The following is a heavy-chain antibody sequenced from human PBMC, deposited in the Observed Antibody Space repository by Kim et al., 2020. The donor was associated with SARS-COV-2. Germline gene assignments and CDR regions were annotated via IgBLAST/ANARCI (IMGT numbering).Heavy chain of an antibody. J-gene: IGHJ4*02. CDR1: GFTFSSSG. Sequence: GGSLRLSCAASGFTFSSSGMRWVRQVPGKGLEWVSSISGNGGSTHYADSVRGRFTISRDNSKNTLYLQMNSLRAEDTAVYYCAKVAQYYFEYWGQGTLVTVSS. V-gene: IGHV3-23*01. CDR2: ISGNGGST. D-gene: IGHD4-4*01. CDR3: AKVAQYYFEY.